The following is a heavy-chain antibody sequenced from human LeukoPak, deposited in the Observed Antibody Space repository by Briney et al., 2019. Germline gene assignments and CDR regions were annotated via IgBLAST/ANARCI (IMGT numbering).Heavy chain of an antibody. J-gene: IGHJ6*02. CDR3: AKTYYDFWSGYGYYGMDV. Sequence: ASVKVSCKASGYTFTSYGISWVRQAPGQGLEWMGWISAYNGNTNYAQKLQGRVTMTTDTPTSTAYMELRSLRSDDTAVYYCAKTYYDFWSGYGYYGMDVWGQGTTVTVSS. D-gene: IGHD3-3*01. V-gene: IGHV1-18*01. CDR1: GYTFTSYG. CDR2: ISAYNGNT.